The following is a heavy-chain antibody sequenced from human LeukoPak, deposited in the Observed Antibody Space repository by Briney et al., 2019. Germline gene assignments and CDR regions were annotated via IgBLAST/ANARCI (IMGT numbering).Heavy chain of an antibody. D-gene: IGHD2-2*01. V-gene: IGHV4-38-2*02. J-gene: IGHJ6*03. CDR2: IYQSGST. CDR1: GHSISSGYY. Sequence: PSETLSLTCTVSGHSISSGYYWGWIRQPPGKGLEWIGSIYQSGSTNYNPSLKSRVTISVDTSKNQFSLKLSSVTAADTAVYYCAREVIVVVPAASHYYYYYMDVWGKGTTVTVSS. CDR3: AREVIVVVPAASHYYYYYMDV.